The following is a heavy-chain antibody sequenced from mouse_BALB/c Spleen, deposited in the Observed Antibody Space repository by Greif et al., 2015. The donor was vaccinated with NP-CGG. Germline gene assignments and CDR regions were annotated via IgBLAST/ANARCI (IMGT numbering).Heavy chain of an antibody. CDR2: IWAGGST. CDR1: GFSLTSYG. J-gene: IGHJ4*01. Sequence: VQLQQSGPGLVAPPQSLSITCTVSGFSLTSYGVHWVRQPPGKGLEWLGVIWAGGSTNYNSALMSRLSISKDNSKSQVFLKMNSLQTDDTAVYYCATAYYRYDGPYAMDYWGQGTSVTVSS. D-gene: IGHD2-14*01. V-gene: IGHV2-9*02. CDR3: ATAYYRYDGPYAMDY.